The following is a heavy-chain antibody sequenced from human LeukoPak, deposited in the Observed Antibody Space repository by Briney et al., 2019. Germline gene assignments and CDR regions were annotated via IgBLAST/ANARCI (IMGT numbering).Heavy chain of an antibody. CDR2: IRQDGSEK. Sequence: GGSLRLFCGVSGFTFTDYWMNWVRQAPGKGQEWVASIRQDGSEKTYVDSVKGRFTISRDNTKNSLSLQLNGLRAEDTAVYYCARDGTAAGLYFDLWGQGTLVIVSS. CDR3: ARDGTAAGLYFDL. D-gene: IGHD6-13*01. CDR1: GFTFTDYW. J-gene: IGHJ4*01. V-gene: IGHV3-7*01.